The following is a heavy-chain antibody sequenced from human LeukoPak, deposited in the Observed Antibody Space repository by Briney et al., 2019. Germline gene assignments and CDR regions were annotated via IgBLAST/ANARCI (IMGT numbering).Heavy chain of an antibody. D-gene: IGHD5-18*01. V-gene: IGHV3-30*04. J-gene: IGHJ4*02. Sequence: GRSLRLSCAASGFTFSSYAMHWVRQAPGKGLEWVAVISYDGSNKYYADSVKGRFTISRDNSKNTLYLQMNSLRAEDTAVYYCARDLAPKYSYGYMGYWGQGTLVTVSS. CDR2: ISYDGSNK. CDR1: GFTFSSYA. CDR3: ARDLAPKYSYGYMGY.